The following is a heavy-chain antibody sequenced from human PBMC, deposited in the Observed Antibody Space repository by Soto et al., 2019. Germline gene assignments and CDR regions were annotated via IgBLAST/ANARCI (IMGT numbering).Heavy chain of an antibody. Sequence: VQLQESGPGLVKPSGTLSLTCTVSGGSISTTNWWSWVRQSPGQGLEWIGEILHIGSTNYNPSLKSRVTISIDKSKNQCSLRLSSVTAADTAVYYCASGFDSDGLYNGGHPWGQGTLVSVSS. J-gene: IGHJ5*02. CDR2: ILHIGST. CDR3: ASGFDSDGLYNGGHP. V-gene: IGHV4-4*02. CDR1: GGSISTTNW. D-gene: IGHD3-22*01.